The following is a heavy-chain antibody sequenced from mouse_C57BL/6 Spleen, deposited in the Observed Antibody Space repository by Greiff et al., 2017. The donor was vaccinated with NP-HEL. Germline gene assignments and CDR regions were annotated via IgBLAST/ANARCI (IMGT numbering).Heavy chain of an antibody. CDR3: ARGLGPGFYYFDY. J-gene: IGHJ2*01. CDR2: IYPGDGDT. CDR1: GYAFSSYW. Sequence: LQESGASVKISCKASGYAFSSYWMNWVKQRPGKGLEWIGQIYPGDGDTNYNGKFKGKATLTADKSSSTAYMQLSSLTSEDSAVYFCARGLGPGFYYFDYWGQGTTLTVSS. V-gene: IGHV1-80*01. D-gene: IGHD4-1*01.